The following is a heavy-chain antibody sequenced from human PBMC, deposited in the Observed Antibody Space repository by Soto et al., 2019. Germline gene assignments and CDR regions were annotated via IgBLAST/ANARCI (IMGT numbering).Heavy chain of an antibody. Sequence: SETLSLTCTVSGGSISSSSYYWGWIRQPPGKGLEWIGSIYYSGSTYYNPSLKSRVTISVDTSKNQFSLKLSSVTAADTAVYYCASYNLSMVRGVPPPGYYYYYMDVWGKGTTVTVSS. V-gene: IGHV4-39*01. D-gene: IGHD3-10*01. CDR3: ASYNLSMVRGVPPPGYYYYYMDV. J-gene: IGHJ6*03. CDR2: IYYSGST. CDR1: GGSISSSSYY.